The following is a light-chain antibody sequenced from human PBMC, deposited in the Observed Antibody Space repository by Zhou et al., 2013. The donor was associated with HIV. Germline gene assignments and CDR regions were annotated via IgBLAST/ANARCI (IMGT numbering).Light chain of an antibody. CDR3: QQRSNWPPGLT. CDR2: DAS. CDR1: QSVRSY. Sequence: EIVLTQSPATLSLSPGERATLSCTASQSVRSYLAWYQQKPGQAPRLLIYDASNRATGIPARFSGSGSGTDFTLTISSLEPEDFAVYYCQQRSNWPPGLTFGGGTKVEIK. J-gene: IGKJ4*01. V-gene: IGKV3-11*01.